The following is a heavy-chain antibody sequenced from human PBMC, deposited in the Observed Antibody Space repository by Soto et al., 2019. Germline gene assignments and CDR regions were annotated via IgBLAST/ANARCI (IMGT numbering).Heavy chain of an antibody. Sequence: QVQLQQWGAGLLKPSETLSLTCAVYGGSFSGYYWSWIRQPPGKGLEWIGEINHSGSTNYNPSLKSRVTISVDASKNQFSLKLSSVTAADTAVYYCARVHCSSTSCYASGRGYFDYWGQGTLVTVSS. CDR2: INHSGST. J-gene: IGHJ4*02. CDR3: ARVHCSSTSCYASGRGYFDY. CDR1: GGSFSGYY. D-gene: IGHD2-2*01. V-gene: IGHV4-34*01.